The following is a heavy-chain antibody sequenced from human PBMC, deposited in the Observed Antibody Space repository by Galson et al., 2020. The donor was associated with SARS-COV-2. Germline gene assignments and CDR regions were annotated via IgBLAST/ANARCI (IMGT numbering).Heavy chain of an antibody. CDR3: ARHGGVTIFGVVIEDYYYYMDV. V-gene: IGHV3-48*02. Sequence: GESLKISCAASGFTFSSYSMNWVRQAPGKGLEWVSYISSSSSTIYYADSVKGRFTISRDNAKNSLYLQMNSLRDEDTAVYYCARHGGVTIFGVVIEDYYYYMDVWGKGTTVTVSS. CDR1: GFTFSSYS. D-gene: IGHD3-3*01. CDR2: ISSSSSTI. J-gene: IGHJ6*03.